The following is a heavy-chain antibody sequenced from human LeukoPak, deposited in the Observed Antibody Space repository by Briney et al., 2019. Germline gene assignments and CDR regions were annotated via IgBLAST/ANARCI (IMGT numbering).Heavy chain of an antibody. J-gene: IGHJ4*02. CDR2: ISYDGSNK. Sequence: SGGSLRLSCAASGFTFSSYAMHWVRQAPGKGLEWVAVISYDGSNKYYADSVKGRFTISRDNSKNTLYLQMNSLRAEDTAVYYCARGGGDMGLSFDYWGQGTLVTVSS. V-gene: IGHV3-30*04. CDR1: GFTFSSYA. D-gene: IGHD4/OR15-4a*01. CDR3: ARGGGDMGLSFDY.